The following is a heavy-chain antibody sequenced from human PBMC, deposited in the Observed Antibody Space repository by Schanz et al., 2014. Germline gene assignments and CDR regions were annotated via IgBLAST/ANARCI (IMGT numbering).Heavy chain of an antibody. CDR2: ISASGGTT. Sequence: EVQLLESGGGLVQPGGSLRLSCAASGFTFSAYAMTWVRQIPGKGLEWVSAISASGGTTYYADSVKGRFTISRDNSKNTLYLQMNSLRAEDTAVYYCARSRSGFYFDYWGQGILVTVSS. CDR3: ARSRSGFYFDY. CDR1: GFTFSAYA. D-gene: IGHD1-26*01. J-gene: IGHJ4*02. V-gene: IGHV3-23*01.